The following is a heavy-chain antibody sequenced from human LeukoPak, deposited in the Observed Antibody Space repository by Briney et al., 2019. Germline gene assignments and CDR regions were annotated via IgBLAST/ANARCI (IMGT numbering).Heavy chain of an antibody. Sequence: SETLSLTCTVSGGSISSSSYYWGWIRQPPGKGLEWIGYIYYSGSTNYNPSLKSRVTISVDTSKNQFSLKLSSVTAADTAVYYCASLGDSYGFDYWGQGTLVTVSS. D-gene: IGHD5-18*01. CDR3: ASLGDSYGFDY. CDR1: GGSISSSSYY. J-gene: IGHJ4*02. V-gene: IGHV4-61*05. CDR2: IYYSGST.